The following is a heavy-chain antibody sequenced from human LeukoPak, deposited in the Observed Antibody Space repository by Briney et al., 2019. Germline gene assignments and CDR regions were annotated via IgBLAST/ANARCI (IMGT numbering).Heavy chain of an antibody. CDR3: ARINYYYDSSGYYPSSPFDY. Sequence: PSETLSLTCTVSCGSISSSSYYWGWIRQPPGKGLEWIGSIYYSGSTYYNPSLKSRVTISVDTSKNQFSLKLSSVTAADTAVYYCARINYYYDSSGYYPSSPFDYWGQGTLVTVSS. J-gene: IGHJ4*02. CDR2: IYYSGST. CDR1: CGSISSSSYY. D-gene: IGHD3-22*01. V-gene: IGHV4-39*01.